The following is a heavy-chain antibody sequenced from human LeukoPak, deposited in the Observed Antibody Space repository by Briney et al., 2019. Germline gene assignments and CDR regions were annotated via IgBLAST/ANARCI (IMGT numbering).Heavy chain of an antibody. D-gene: IGHD3-10*01. CDR1: GFTFSSYA. V-gene: IGHV3-23*01. Sequence: PGGSLRLSCAASGFTFSSYAMTWVSQAPGKGLQWVSTISVSGENTYYADSVKGRFTISRDISKSTPYLQMNSLRDEDTALYYCAKYGSGTYYNGLHWGQGTLVTVSS. CDR3: AKYGSGTYYNGLH. CDR2: ISVSGENT. J-gene: IGHJ4*02.